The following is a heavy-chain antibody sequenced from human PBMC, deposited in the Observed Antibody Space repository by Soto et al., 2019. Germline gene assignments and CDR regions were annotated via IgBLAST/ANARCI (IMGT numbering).Heavy chain of an antibody. D-gene: IGHD2-21*02. CDR2: ISGSGGAT. J-gene: IGHJ4*02. CDR3: AKWLGGDFVPPFDY. CDR1: GFTFSNYA. V-gene: IGHV3-23*01. Sequence: EVQLLESGGGLLQPGGSLRLSCVASGFTFSNYAMTWVRQAPGKGLEWVSAISGSGGATYYADSVKGRFTISRDNSKNTLYLQVNSLRDEDTAVYYCAKWLGGDFVPPFDYWGQGTLFTVSS.